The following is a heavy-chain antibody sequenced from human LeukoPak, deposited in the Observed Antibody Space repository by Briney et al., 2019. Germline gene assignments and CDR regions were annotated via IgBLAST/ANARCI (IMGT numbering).Heavy chain of an antibody. CDR2: ISAYNGNT. V-gene: IGHV1-18*01. CDR3: ASGDGYSGYDYVGYYYYYGMDV. Sequence: ASVKVSCKASGYTFTSYGISWVRQAPGQGLEWMGWISAYNGNTNYAQKLQGRVTMTTDTSTSTAYMELRSLRSDDTAAYYCASGDGYSGYDYVGYYYYYGMDVWGQGTTVAVSS. J-gene: IGHJ6*02. D-gene: IGHD5-12*01. CDR1: GYTFTSYG.